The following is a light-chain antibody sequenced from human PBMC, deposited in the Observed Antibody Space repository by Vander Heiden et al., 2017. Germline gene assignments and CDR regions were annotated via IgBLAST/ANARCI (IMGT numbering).Light chain of an antibody. V-gene: IGLV2-23*01. CDR3: CSFAIGSTLI. J-gene: IGLJ2*01. Sequence: QSALTQPASVSGSPGQSFTLSCAGTSSDVGTYNLVSWYQQHPGKAPKLMIYEGSKRPSGVSDRFFASKSGNTASLTISGLQAEDEADYYCCSFAIGSTLIFGGGTKLTVL. CDR2: EGS. CDR1: SSDVGTYNL.